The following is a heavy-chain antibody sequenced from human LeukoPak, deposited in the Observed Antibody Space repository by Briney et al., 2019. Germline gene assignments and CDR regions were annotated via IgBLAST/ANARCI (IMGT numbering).Heavy chain of an antibody. V-gene: IGHV3-23*01. CDR2: ISSSGDST. J-gene: IGHJ4*02. Sequence: GGSLRLSCAASGFTFSSYAMSWVRQAPGKGLEWVSAISSSGDSTYYADSVKGRFTISRDNAKNSLYLQMNSLRDEDTAVYYCARDSGPGDYGDYFDFWGQGTLVTVSS. CDR3: ARDSGPGDYGDYFDF. CDR1: GFTFSSYA. D-gene: IGHD4/OR15-4a*01.